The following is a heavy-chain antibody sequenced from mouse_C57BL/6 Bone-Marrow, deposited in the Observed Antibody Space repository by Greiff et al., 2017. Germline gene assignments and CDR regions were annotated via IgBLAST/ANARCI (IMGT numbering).Heavy chain of an antibody. V-gene: IGHV6-6*01. CDR2: IRNKANNHAT. CDR3: TPRFITTVVGIYYYAMDY. D-gene: IGHD1-1*01. Sequence: DVHLVESGGGLVQPGGSMKLSCAASGFTFSDAWMDWVRQSPEKGLEWVAEIRNKANNHATYYAESVKGRFTISRDDCKSSVYLQMNSLRAEDTCIYYCTPRFITTVVGIYYYAMDYWGQGTSVTVSS. J-gene: IGHJ4*01. CDR1: GFTFSDAW.